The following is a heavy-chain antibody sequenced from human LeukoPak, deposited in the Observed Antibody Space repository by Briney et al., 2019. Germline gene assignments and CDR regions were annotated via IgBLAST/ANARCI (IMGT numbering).Heavy chain of an antibody. CDR1: GDSISSSSHY. Sequence: SETLSLTCNVSGDSISSSSHYWGWIRQPPGKGLEWIGHMYYSGSSSYSPSLKSRVTISVDTSNNQFSLKLTSVTAADTAVYYCARRGGFGFTFDHWGKGTLVAVSS. CDR2: MYYSGSS. CDR3: ARRGGFGFTFDH. D-gene: IGHD3-10*01. J-gene: IGHJ4*02. V-gene: IGHV4-39*01.